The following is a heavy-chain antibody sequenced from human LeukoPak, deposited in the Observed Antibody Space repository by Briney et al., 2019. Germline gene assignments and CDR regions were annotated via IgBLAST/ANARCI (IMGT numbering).Heavy chain of an antibody. CDR3: ATTYYYASGIYFDY. CDR1: GYSFTYYW. J-gene: IGHJ4*02. CDR2: IYPGDSDT. Sequence: GESLKISCKGSGYSFTYYWIGWVRQMPGKGLECGGIIYPGDSDTRYSPSFQGQVAFSADKSISTAYLQLSSLKASDAAIYYCATTYYYASGIYFDYWGQGTLVTVSS. V-gene: IGHV5-51*01. D-gene: IGHD3-10*01.